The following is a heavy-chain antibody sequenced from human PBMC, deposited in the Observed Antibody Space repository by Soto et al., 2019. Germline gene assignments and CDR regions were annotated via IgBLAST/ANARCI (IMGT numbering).Heavy chain of an antibody. D-gene: IGHD3-3*01. Sequence: EVQLLESGGGLVQPGGSLRLSCAASGFPFRNFAMGWVRQVPGKGLEWLSVITNDATNTHYADVVKGRFTISRDNAKDTLGLQLDSLRAGDTALYYCARFFDFWGGHGGIDSWGQGTLVTVSS. CDR1: GFPFRNFA. J-gene: IGHJ5*01. CDR2: ITNDATNT. CDR3: ARFFDFWGGHGGIDS. V-gene: IGHV3-23*01.